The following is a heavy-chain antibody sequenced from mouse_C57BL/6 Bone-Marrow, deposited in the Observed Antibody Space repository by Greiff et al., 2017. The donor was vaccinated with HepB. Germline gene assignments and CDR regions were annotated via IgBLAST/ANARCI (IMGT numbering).Heavy chain of an antibody. CDR1: GYSITSGYY. Sequence: LMESGPGLVKPSQSLSLTCSVTGYSITSGYYWNWIRQFPGNKLEWMGYISYDGSNNYNPSLKNRISITRDTSKNQFFLKLNSVTTEDTATYYCARDPLLGDYDTGYAMDYWGQGTSVTVSS. V-gene: IGHV3-6*01. D-gene: IGHD2-4*01. CDR2: ISYDGSN. J-gene: IGHJ4*01. CDR3: ARDPLLGDYDTGYAMDY.